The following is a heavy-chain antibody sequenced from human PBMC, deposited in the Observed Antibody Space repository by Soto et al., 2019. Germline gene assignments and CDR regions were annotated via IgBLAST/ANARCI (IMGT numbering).Heavy chain of an antibody. CDR3: ARDFLAVGTTWPGWFDP. J-gene: IGHJ5*02. D-gene: IGHD1-1*01. CDR2: IYYSGST. Sequence: QVQLQESGPGLVKPSQTLSLTCTVSGGSIDSGDYYWSWIRQPPGKGLECIGYIYYSGSTYYNPSLKSRVTISIDTSKNQFSLRLNSVTAADTAVYYCARDFLAVGTTWPGWFDPWGQGTLVTVSS. V-gene: IGHV4-30-4*01. CDR1: GGSIDSGDYY.